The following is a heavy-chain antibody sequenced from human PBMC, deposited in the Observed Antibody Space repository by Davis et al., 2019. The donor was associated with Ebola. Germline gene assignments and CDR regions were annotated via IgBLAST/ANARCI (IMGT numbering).Heavy chain of an antibody. CDR3: ARIRYSSGWSRGFFDY. J-gene: IGHJ4*02. D-gene: IGHD6-19*01. CDR1: GFSLSTSGMC. CDR2: IDWDDDK. V-gene: IGHV2-70*11. Sequence: SGPTLVKPTQTLTLTCTFSGFSLSTSGMCVSWIRQPPGKALEWLARIDWDDDKYYSTSLKTRLTISKDTSKNQVVLTMTNMDPVDTATYYCARIRYSSGWSRGFFDYWGQGTLVTVSS.